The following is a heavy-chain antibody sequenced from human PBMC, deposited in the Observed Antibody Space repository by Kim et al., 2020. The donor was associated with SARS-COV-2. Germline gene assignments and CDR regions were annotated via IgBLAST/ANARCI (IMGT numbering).Heavy chain of an antibody. J-gene: IGHJ4*02. D-gene: IGHD6-19*01. Sequence: SETLSLTCAVYGGSFSGYYWSWIRQPPGKGLEWIGEINHSGSTNYNPSLKSRVTISVDTSKNQFSLKLSSVTAADTAVYYCARARHEAPYSSGRGRMDYWGQGTLVTVSS. V-gene: IGHV4-34*01. CDR3: ARARHEAPYSSGRGRMDY. CDR2: INHSGST. CDR1: GGSFSGYY.